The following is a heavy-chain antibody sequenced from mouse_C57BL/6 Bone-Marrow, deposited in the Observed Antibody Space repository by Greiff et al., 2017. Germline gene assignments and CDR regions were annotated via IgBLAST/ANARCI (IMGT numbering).Heavy chain of an antibody. CDR3: ARHGYGSSYDSRDY. CDR1: GYTFTEYT. CDR2: FYPGIGSI. D-gene: IGHD1-1*01. V-gene: IGHV1-62-2*01. Sequence: QVQLLQSGAELVNPGASVKLSCKASGYTFTEYTIHWVKQRSGQGLEWIGWFYPGIGSIKYNEKLTYKATLTADKSSSTVYMALSRLTSADSAVYFCARHGYGSSYDSRDYWGQGTSGTVSS. J-gene: IGHJ4*01.